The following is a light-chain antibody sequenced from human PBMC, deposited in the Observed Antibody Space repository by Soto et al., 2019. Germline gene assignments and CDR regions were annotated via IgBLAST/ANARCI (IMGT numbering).Light chain of an antibody. CDR3: QQYGSSGT. CDR2: NTF. Sequence: EVVLTQSPGTLSLSPGERDTLSCRTSQSVVNYQLAWYRQKPGQAPRLLIYNTFHRATGIPDRFSGTGSETDFTLTISRLEPEDFAVYYCQQYGSSGTFGQGTKVDI. J-gene: IGKJ1*01. CDR1: QSVVNYQ. V-gene: IGKV3-20*01.